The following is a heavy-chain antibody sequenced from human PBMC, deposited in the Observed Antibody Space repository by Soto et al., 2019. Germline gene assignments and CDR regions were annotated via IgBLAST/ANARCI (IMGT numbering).Heavy chain of an antibody. J-gene: IGHJ6*02. Sequence: ASVKVSCKASGGTFSSYAISWVRQAPGQGLEWMGGIIPIFGTANYAQKFQGRVTITADESTSTAYMELSSLRSEDTAVYYCARLAAPPHSYYYGMDVWGQGTTVTVSS. V-gene: IGHV1-69*13. CDR3: ARLAAPPHSYYYGMDV. CDR1: GGTFSSYA. CDR2: IIPIFGTA. D-gene: IGHD6-6*01.